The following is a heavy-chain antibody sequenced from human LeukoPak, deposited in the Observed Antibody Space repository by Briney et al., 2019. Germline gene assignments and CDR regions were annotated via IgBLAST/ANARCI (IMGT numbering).Heavy chain of an antibody. CDR3: VREYWNGIYMDV. Sequence: SETLSLTCTVSGGSISNGIYYWNWIRQPAGKGLEWIGRICNTGSTNYSPSLKSRVTISVDTSKNQFSLKLSSVTAADTAVYFCVREYWNGIYMDVWGKGATVTVSS. D-gene: IGHD1-1*01. CDR2: ICNTGST. V-gene: IGHV4-61*02. J-gene: IGHJ6*03. CDR1: GGSISNGIYY.